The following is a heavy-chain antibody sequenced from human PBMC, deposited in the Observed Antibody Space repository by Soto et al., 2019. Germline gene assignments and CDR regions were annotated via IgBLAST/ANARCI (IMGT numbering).Heavy chain of an antibody. Sequence: GGSLRLSCAASGFTFSTYAMTWVRQALGKGLEWVSGISGSGDSTYYADSVKGRFTISRDNSKNTLFLQMNSLRAEDTAVYYCATTRDASYYYYGMDVWGQGTTVTVSS. CDR1: GFTFSTYA. CDR3: ATTRDASYYYYGMDV. CDR2: ISGSGDST. D-gene: IGHD5-12*01. J-gene: IGHJ6*02. V-gene: IGHV3-23*01.